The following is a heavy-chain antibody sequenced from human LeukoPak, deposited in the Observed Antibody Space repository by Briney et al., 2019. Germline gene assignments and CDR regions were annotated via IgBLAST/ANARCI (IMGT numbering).Heavy chain of an antibody. J-gene: IGHJ4*02. CDR3: AREIGRVFNLGAD. CDR2: IHRSGST. V-gene: IGHV4-59*12. CDR1: PDSTTTNF. D-gene: IGHD3-10*01. Sequence: SETLSLTCTVAPDSTTTNFWSWVRQPPGKGLEWIGEIHRSGSTNYNPSLQSRVTISIDRSKNQIALALSSVTAADTAVYYCAREIGRVFNLGADWGQGTLVTVSS.